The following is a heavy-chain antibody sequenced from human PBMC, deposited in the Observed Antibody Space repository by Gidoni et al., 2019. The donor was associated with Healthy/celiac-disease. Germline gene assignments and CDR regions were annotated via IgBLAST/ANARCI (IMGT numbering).Heavy chain of an antibody. CDR3: ANGGASGWYVDYFDY. CDR2: ISGSGGST. V-gene: IGHV3-23*01. CDR1: GFTFSSYA. J-gene: IGHJ4*02. Sequence: EVQLLESGGGLVQPGGSLRLSCAASGFTFSSYAMSWVRQAPGKGLEWVSAISGSGGSTYYADSVKGRFTISRDNSKNTLYLQMNSLRAEDTAVYYCANGGASGWYVDYFDYWGQGTLVTVSS. D-gene: IGHD6-19*01.